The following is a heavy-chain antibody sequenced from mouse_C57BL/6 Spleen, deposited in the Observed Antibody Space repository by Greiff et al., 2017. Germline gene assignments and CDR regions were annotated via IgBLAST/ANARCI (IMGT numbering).Heavy chain of an antibody. CDR1: GFSLTSYG. V-gene: IGHV2-3*01. Sequence: VHLVESGPGLVAPSQSLSITCTVSGFSLTSYGVSWVRQPPGQGLELLGVIWGDGSTNYPSALISRLSISKDNSKSQVFLKLNSLQTDDTATYYCAPNSNSYAMDYWGQGTSVTVSS. D-gene: IGHD2-5*01. CDR2: IWGDGST. J-gene: IGHJ4*01. CDR3: APNSNSYAMDY.